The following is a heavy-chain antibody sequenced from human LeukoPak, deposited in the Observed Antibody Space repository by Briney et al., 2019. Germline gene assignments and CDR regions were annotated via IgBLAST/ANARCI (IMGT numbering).Heavy chain of an antibody. D-gene: IGHD6-13*01. CDR2: ISAYNGNT. Sequence: ASVKVSCKASGYTFTSYGISWVRQAPGQGLEWMGWISAYNGNTNYAQKLQGRVTMTTDTSTSTAYMELRSLRSEDTAVYYCARAAGYDSSLSMGENDYWGQGTLVTVSS. V-gene: IGHV1-18*01. J-gene: IGHJ4*02. CDR1: GYTFTSYG. CDR3: ARAAGYDSSLSMGENDY.